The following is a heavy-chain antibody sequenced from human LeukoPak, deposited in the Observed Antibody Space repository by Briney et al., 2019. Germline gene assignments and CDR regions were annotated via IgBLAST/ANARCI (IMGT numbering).Heavy chain of an antibody. CDR3: AIPPNYYDSSGYDAFDI. V-gene: IGHV4-4*02. Sequence: PSGTLSLTCAVSGGSISSSNWWSWVRQPPGKGLESIGEIYHSGSTNYNPSLKSRVTISVDKSKNQFSLKLSSVTAADTAVYYCAIPPNYYDSSGYDAFDIWGQGTMVTVSS. CDR1: GGSISSSNW. CDR2: IYHSGST. D-gene: IGHD3-22*01. J-gene: IGHJ3*02.